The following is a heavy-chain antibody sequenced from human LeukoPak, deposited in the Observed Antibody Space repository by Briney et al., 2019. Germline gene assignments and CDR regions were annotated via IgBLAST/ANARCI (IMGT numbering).Heavy chain of an antibody. J-gene: IGHJ4*02. V-gene: IGHV3-30*18. CDR1: GFSFSSCG. CDR3: AKEWLERSGYYRTYFDF. Sequence: GTSLRLSCAASGFSFSSCGMHWVRQAPGKGLEWVAVIAYDGINKNYADSVKGRFTISRDNSKNTLYLQMNSLRAEDTAVYYCAKEWLERSGYYRTYFDFWGQGTLVTVSS. D-gene: IGHD3-22*01. CDR2: IAYDGINK.